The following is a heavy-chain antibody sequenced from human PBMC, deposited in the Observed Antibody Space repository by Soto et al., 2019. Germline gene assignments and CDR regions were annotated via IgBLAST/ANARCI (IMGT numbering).Heavy chain of an antibody. CDR1: GYTFGSYG. J-gene: IGHJ4*02. Sequence: QVQLVQSGAEVKKPGASEKVSGKATGYTFGSYGISWVRQAPGKGLEWMGWISAYNGNTKYAQKLQGRVTMTTDTSTSTAYMELRSLRSDDTAVYYCARDLGQQLFDYWGQGTLVTVSS. V-gene: IGHV1-18*01. CDR2: ISAYNGNT. CDR3: ARDLGQQLFDY. D-gene: IGHD6-13*01.